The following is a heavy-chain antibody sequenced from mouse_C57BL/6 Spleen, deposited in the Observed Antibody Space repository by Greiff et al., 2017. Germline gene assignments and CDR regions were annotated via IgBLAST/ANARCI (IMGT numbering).Heavy chain of an antibody. J-gene: IGHJ2*01. V-gene: IGHV5-6*01. CDR3: AGHRDPTLYGSSYDY. Sequence: EVKLMESGGDLVKPGGSLKLSCAASGFTFSSYGMSWVRQTPDKRLEWVATISSGGSYTYYPDSVKGRFTISRDNAKNTLYLQMSILKSEDTAMYYCAGHRDPTLYGSSYDYWGQGTTLTVSS. D-gene: IGHD1-1*01. CDR2: ISSGGSYT. CDR1: GFTFSSYG.